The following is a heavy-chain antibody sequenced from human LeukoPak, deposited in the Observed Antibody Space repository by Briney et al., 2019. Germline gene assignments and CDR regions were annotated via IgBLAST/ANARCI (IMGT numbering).Heavy chain of an antibody. D-gene: IGHD3-10*01. Sequence: GRSLRLSCAASGFTFSSYATHWVRQAPGKGLEWVAVISYDGSNKFYADFVKGRLTISRDNAKNSLYLQMNSLRVEATAVYYCSRDSFPGYGEPTDAFDIWGQGTMVTVSS. J-gene: IGHJ3*02. CDR1: GFTFSSYA. CDR2: ISYDGSNK. CDR3: SRDSFPGYGEPTDAFDI. V-gene: IGHV3-30*04.